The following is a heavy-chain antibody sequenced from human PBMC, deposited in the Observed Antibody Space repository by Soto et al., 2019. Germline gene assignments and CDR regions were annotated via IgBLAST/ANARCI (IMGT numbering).Heavy chain of an antibody. CDR2: ISGRGEST. Sequence: EVQLLESGGGLVQPGGSLRLSCAASGFTFSIYAMSWVRPAPGKGLEWVSSISGRGESTYYADSVKGRFTISRDNSKNILYLQMSSLRADDTAVYSCAKYPTTLPDISDYWYFNLWGRGSLVTVSS. J-gene: IGHJ2*01. CDR3: AKYPTTLPDISDYWYFNL. CDR1: GFTFSIYA. V-gene: IGHV3-23*01. D-gene: IGHD1-1*01.